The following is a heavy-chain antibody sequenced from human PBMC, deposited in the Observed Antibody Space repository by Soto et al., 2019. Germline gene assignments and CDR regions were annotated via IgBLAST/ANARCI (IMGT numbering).Heavy chain of an antibody. Sequence: SETLSLTCTVSGGSISSYYWSWIRQPPGKGLEWIGYIYYSGTTKYSPSLKSRVTISVDTSKNQFSLKLSSVTTADTAMYYCARLLTWNDNAYWGQGTLVTVSS. J-gene: IGHJ4*02. D-gene: IGHD1-1*01. CDR2: IYYSGTT. V-gene: IGHV4-59*01. CDR1: GGSISSYY. CDR3: ARLLTWNDNAY.